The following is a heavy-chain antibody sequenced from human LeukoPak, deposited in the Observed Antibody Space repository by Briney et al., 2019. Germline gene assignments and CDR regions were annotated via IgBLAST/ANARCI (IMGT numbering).Heavy chain of an antibody. J-gene: IGHJ4*02. CDR3: ARGRVSSSFGPIDY. Sequence: SETLSLTGAVYGVSCSGYYWSWIRQPPGKGLEWIGEINHSESTNYNPSLKSRVTISVDTSKNPFSLKLSSVTAADTAVYYCARGRVSSSFGPIDYWGQGTLVTVSS. CDR1: GVSCSGYY. V-gene: IGHV4-34*01. D-gene: IGHD6-13*01. CDR2: INHSEST.